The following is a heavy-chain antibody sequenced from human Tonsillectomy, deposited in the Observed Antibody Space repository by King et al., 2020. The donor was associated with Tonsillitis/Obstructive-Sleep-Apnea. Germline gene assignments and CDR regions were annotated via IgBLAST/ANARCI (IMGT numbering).Heavy chain of an antibody. J-gene: IGHJ3*02. CDR1: GYTLTELS. CDR3: ATVSGASGPSCPPGAFDI. D-gene: IGHD1-26*01. Sequence: VQLVQSGAEVKKPGASVKVSCKVSGYTLTELSMHWVRQAPGKGLEWMGGFDPEDGETIYAQKFQGRVTMTEDTSTDTAYMELSSLRSEDTAVYYCATVSGASGPSCPPGAFDIWGQGTMATVSS. CDR2: FDPEDGET. V-gene: IGHV1-24*01.